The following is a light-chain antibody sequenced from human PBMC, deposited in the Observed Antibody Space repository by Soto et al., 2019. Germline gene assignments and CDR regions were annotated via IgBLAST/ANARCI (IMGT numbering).Light chain of an antibody. CDR3: AAWDDSLNGVV. J-gene: IGLJ3*02. CDR2: SDN. V-gene: IGLV1-44*01. Sequence: QSVLTQPPSASETPGQRVTISCSGSSSNIGTNTVNWYQHLPGTAPKVLIYSDNQRSSGVPDRISGSKSGTSASLAISGLQSEDEGDYYCAAWDDSLNGVVFGGGTKLTVL. CDR1: SSNIGTNT.